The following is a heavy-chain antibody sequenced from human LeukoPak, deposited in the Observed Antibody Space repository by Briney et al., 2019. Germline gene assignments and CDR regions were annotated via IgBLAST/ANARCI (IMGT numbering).Heavy chain of an antibody. CDR3: ARSSSPADIVGATGGYYFDY. CDR1: GFTFSDYY. Sequence: GGSLRLSCAASGFTFSDYYMSWIRQAPGKGLEWVSYISSSGSTIYYADSVKGRFTISRDNAKNSLYLQMNSLRAEDTAVYYCARSSSPADIVGATGGYYFDYWGQGTLVTVSS. CDR2: ISSSGSTI. J-gene: IGHJ4*02. D-gene: IGHD1-26*01. V-gene: IGHV3-11*04.